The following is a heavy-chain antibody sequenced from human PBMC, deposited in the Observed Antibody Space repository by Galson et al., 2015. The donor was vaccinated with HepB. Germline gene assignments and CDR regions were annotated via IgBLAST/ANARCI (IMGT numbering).Heavy chain of an antibody. Sequence: SLRLSCAASGFTFDDYAMHWVRHAPGKGLEWVSGISWNSDSTAYADSVKGRFTISRDNAKNSLYLQMSSLRADDTALYYCAKDIQSFSYNYFDYWGQGTLVIVSS. J-gene: IGHJ4*02. D-gene: IGHD1-26*01. V-gene: IGHV3-9*01. CDR3: AKDIQSFSYNYFDY. CDR1: GFTFDDYA. CDR2: ISWNSDST.